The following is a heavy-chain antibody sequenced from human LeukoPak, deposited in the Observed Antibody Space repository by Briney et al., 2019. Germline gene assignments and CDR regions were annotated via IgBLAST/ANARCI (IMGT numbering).Heavy chain of an antibody. D-gene: IGHD3-9*01. CDR2: ISGSGGST. J-gene: IGHJ3*02. CDR1: GFTFSSYA. Sequence: GGSLRLSCAASGFTFSSYAMSWVRQAPGKGLEWVSAISGSGGSTYYADSVKGRFTISRDNSKNTLYLQMDSLRAEDTAVYYCAKVPTGYYSGGDAFDIWGQGTMVTVSS. V-gene: IGHV3-23*01. CDR3: AKVPTGYYSGGDAFDI.